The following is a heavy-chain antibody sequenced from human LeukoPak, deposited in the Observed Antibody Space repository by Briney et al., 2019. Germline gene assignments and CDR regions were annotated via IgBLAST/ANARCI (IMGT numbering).Heavy chain of an antibody. CDR1: GFTFSSYS. Sequence: GGSLRLSCAASGFTFSSYSMNWVRQAPGKGLVWVSRINTDGSSTSYADSVKGRFTISRDNAKNTLYLQMNSLRAEDTAVYYCASTYYDILTLDYWGQGTLVTVSS. CDR2: INTDGSST. J-gene: IGHJ4*02. CDR3: ASTYYDILTLDY. V-gene: IGHV3-74*01. D-gene: IGHD3-9*01.